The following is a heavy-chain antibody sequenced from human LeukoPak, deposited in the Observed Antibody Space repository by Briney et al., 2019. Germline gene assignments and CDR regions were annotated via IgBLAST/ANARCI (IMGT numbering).Heavy chain of an antibody. CDR3: ARVQRSYQRPYYFDY. Sequence: SETLSLTCTVSGYSISSGYYWSWIRQPPGKGLEWTGSIDHSGSTYYNPSLKSRITISVDTSKNQFSLKLSSVTAADTAVYYCARVQRSYQRPYYFDYWGQGTLVTVSS. D-gene: IGHD1-26*01. J-gene: IGHJ4*02. CDR1: GYSISSGYY. CDR2: IDHSGST. V-gene: IGHV4-38-2*02.